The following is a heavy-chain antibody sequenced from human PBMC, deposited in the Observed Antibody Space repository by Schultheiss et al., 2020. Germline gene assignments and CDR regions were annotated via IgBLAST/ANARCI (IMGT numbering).Heavy chain of an antibody. J-gene: IGHJ4*02. CDR3: ATGVGTTPYY. CDR2: IYYSGST. V-gene: IGHV4-59*08. D-gene: IGHD1-26*01. Sequence: SETLSLTCTVSGGSISSYYWSWIRQPPGKGLEWIGYIYYSGSTYYNPSLKSRVTISVDTSKNQFSLKLSSVTAADTAVYYCATGVGTTPYYWGQGTLVTVSS. CDR1: GGSISSYY.